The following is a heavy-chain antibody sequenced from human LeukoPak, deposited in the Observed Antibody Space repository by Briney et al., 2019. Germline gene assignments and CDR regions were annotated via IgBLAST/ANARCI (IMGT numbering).Heavy chain of an antibody. CDR3: AKVHYDTLTGYYKPGESSDY. CDR1: GFTFSSYA. CDR2: ISYDGSNK. Sequence: GGSLRLSCAASGFTFSSYAMSWVRQAPGKGLEWVAVISYDGSNKYYADSVKGRFTISRDNSKNTLYLQMNSLRAEDTAVYYCAKVHYDTLTGYYKPGESSDYWGQGTLVTVSS. V-gene: IGHV3-30*18. J-gene: IGHJ4*02. D-gene: IGHD3-9*01.